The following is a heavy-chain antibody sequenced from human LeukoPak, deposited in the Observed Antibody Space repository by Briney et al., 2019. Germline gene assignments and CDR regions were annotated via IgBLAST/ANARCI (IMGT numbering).Heavy chain of an antibody. Sequence: SGPTLVKPTQTLTLTCTFSGFSLSTSGVGVGWIRQPPGKALEWLALIYWNDDKRYSPPLKSRLTITKDTSKNQVVLTMTNMDPVDTATYYCAHDSSGDGAFDIWGQGTMVTVSS. CDR3: AHDSSGDGAFDI. D-gene: IGHD7-27*01. J-gene: IGHJ3*02. V-gene: IGHV2-5*01. CDR2: IYWNDDK. CDR1: GFSLSTSGVG.